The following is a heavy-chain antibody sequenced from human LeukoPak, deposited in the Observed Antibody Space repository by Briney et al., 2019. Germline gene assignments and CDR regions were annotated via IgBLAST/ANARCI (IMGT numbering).Heavy chain of an antibody. CDR2: ISWSSGTI. Sequence: GGSLRLSCVVSGFNFDDYAMNWVRQAPGKGLEWVSGISWSSGTIAYVDSVKGRFTISRDNAKKSLYLQMNSLRVEDTALYYCVKDVGEELLRSYFDSWGPGTPVTVPS. CDR3: VKDVGEELLRSYFDS. D-gene: IGHD3-16*01. J-gene: IGHJ4*02. V-gene: IGHV3-9*01. CDR1: GFNFDDYA.